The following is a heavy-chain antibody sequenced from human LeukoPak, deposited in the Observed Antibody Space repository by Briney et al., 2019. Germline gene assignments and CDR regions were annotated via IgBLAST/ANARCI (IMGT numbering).Heavy chain of an antibody. CDR2: INKDGSVT. D-gene: IGHD1-26*01. V-gene: IGHV3-74*01. J-gene: IGHJ4*02. Sequence: GGSLRLSCAASGFTFSSHWMNWVRQAPGKGLVWVPRINKDGSVTDYAVSVKGRFSISRDNAKNTLYLQMNSLRVEDTAIYYCVKVRGRARVGYFDYWGQGALVTVSS. CDR1: GFTFSSHW. CDR3: VKVRGRARVGYFDY.